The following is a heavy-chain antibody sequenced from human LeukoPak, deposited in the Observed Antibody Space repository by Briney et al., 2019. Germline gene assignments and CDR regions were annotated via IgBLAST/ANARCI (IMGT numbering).Heavy chain of an antibody. Sequence: GGSLRLSCAASGFTFSSYWMHWVRQAPGKGLVWVSRINSDGSSTSYADSVKGRFTISRDYAKNTLYLQMNSLRAEDTAVYYCAREAHYCSSTSCYRPFDYWGQGTLVTVSS. D-gene: IGHD2-2*01. CDR3: AREAHYCSSTSCYRPFDY. CDR2: INSDGSST. CDR1: GFTFSSYW. V-gene: IGHV3-74*01. J-gene: IGHJ4*02.